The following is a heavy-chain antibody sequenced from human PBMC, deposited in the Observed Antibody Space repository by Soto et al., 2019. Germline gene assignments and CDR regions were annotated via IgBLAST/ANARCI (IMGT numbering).Heavy chain of an antibody. D-gene: IGHD2-8*01. J-gene: IGHJ3*02. V-gene: IGHV3-33*01. Sequence: QVQLVESGGGVVQPGRSLRLSCAASGFTFSHYGMHWVRQSPGKGMEWVAVIWDDGIKKFYPDSVRGRFTISRDNSENTLFLQMNSLTAEDTAIYYCVRGGNGAGAFDIWGHGTMFTVSS. CDR3: VRGGNGAGAFDI. CDR1: GFTFSHYG. CDR2: IWDDGIKK.